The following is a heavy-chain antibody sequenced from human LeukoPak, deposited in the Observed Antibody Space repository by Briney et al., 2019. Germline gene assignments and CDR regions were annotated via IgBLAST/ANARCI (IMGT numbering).Heavy chain of an antibody. CDR2: ISYDGGNK. J-gene: IGHJ6*03. V-gene: IGHV3-30-3*01. Sequence: GGSLRLSCAASGFTFSSYAMHWVRQAPGKGLEWVAVISYDGGNKYCADSVKGRFTISRDNSKNTLYLQMNSLRAEDTAVYYCARGRNYYYMDVWGPGTTVTVSS. CDR3: ARGRNYYYMDV. CDR1: GFTFSSYA.